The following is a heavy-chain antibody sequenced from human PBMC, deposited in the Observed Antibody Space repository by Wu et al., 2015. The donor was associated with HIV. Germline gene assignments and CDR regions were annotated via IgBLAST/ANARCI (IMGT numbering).Heavy chain of an antibody. CDR1: GYTFTGYY. Sequence: QVQLVQSGAEVKKPGASVKVSCKASGYTFTGYYMHWVRQAPGQGLEWMGWINPNSGGTNYAQKFQGRVTMTRDTSISTAYMELSRLRSDDTAVYYCARRWAITMVRGGLGIDYWGQGNAGSPSPQ. CDR2: INPNSGGT. D-gene: IGHD3-10*01. V-gene: IGHV1-2*02. CDR3: ARRWAITMVRGGLGIDY. J-gene: IGHJ4*02.